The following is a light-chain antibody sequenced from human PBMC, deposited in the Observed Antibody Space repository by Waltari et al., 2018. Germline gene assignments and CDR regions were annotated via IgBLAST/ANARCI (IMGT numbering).Light chain of an antibody. J-gene: IGLJ3*02. Sequence: QSALTQPASVSGSPGQSITIPCPGTSSDVGGYNYVSWYQQHPGKAPKRMIYDVSKRPSGVSNRFSGSKSGNTASLTISGLQAEDEADYYCCSYAGSSTPRVFGGGTKLTVL. CDR3: CSYAGSSTPRV. CDR2: DVS. V-gene: IGLV2-23*02. CDR1: SSDVGGYNY.